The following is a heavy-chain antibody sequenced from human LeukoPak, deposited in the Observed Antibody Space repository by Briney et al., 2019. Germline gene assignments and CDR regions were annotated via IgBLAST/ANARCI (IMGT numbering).Heavy chain of an antibody. CDR3: ARAAKATYSSSSGSYAFDI. CDR1: GYTFTSYY. V-gene: IGHV1-46*01. CDR2: INPSGGST. J-gene: IGHJ3*02. Sequence: ASVKVSCKVSGYTFTSYYMHWVRQAPGQGLEWMGIINPSGGSTSYAQKFQGRVTMTRDTSTSTVYMELSSLRSEDTAVYYCARAAKATYSSSSGSYAFDIWGQGTMVTVSS. D-gene: IGHD6-6*01.